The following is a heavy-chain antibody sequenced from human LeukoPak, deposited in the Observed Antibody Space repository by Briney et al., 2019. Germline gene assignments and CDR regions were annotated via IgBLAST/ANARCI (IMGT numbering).Heavy chain of an antibody. Sequence: SETLSLTCSVSGASISSGSNYWGWIRQPPGKGLEWIGYIYYSGSTNYNPSLKSRVTISVDTSKNQFSLKLSSVTAADTAVYYCARGPASYDYDFWSGPTYYYYYMDVWGKGTTVTVSS. CDR3: ARGPASYDYDFWSGPTYYYYYMDV. CDR2: IYYSGST. V-gene: IGHV4-61*01. D-gene: IGHD3-3*01. J-gene: IGHJ6*03. CDR1: GASISSGSNY.